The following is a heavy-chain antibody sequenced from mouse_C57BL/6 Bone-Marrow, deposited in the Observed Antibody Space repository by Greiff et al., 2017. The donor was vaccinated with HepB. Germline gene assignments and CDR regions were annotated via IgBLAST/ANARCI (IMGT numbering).Heavy chain of an antibody. D-gene: IGHD1-1*01. CDR2: IWGGGST. Sequence: VHLVESGPGLVAPSQSLSITCTVSGFSLTSYGVDWVRQPPGKGLEWLGVIWGGGSTNYNSALMSRLSISKDNSKSQVFLKMNSLQTDDTAMYYCAKQDGITTVVEYYFDYWGQGTTLTVSS. CDR1: GFSLTSYG. CDR3: AKQDGITTVVEYYFDY. J-gene: IGHJ2*01. V-gene: IGHV2-9*01.